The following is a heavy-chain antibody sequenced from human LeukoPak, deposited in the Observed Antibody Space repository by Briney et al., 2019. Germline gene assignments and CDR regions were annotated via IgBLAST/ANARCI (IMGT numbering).Heavy chain of an antibody. CDR1: GYSISSGYY. CDR3: AEGSISGNSPAWRY. D-gene: IGHD4-23*01. CDR2: IYHSGST. V-gene: IGHV4-38-2*02. Sequence: SETLSLTCTVSGYSISSGYYWGWIRQPPGKGLEWIGSIYHSGSTYYNPSLKSRVTISVDTSKNQFSLKLSSVTTADTAVYYCAEGSISGNSPAWRYWGQGTLVTVSS. J-gene: IGHJ4*02.